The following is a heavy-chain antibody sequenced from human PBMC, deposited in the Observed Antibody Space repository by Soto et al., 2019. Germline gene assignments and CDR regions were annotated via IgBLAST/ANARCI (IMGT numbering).Heavy chain of an antibody. CDR3: ARDTSNTAMGDY. CDR2: VNPNSGGT. D-gene: IGHD5-18*01. J-gene: IGHJ4*02. V-gene: IGHV1-2*02. CDR1: GYTFTGYY. Sequence: ASVKVSCKASGYTFTGYYMHWVRQAPGQGLEWMGWVNPNSGGTNYAQKFQGRVTMTRDTSISTAYMELSRLRSDDTAVYYCARDTSNTAMGDYRSQRTLRTVST.